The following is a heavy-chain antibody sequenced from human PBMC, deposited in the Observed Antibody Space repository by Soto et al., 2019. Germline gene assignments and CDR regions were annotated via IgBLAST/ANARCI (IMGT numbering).Heavy chain of an antibody. CDR1: GFTFSSYA. J-gene: IGHJ5*02. CDR2: ISGSGGST. Sequence: EVQLLESGGGLVQRGGSLRLSCAASGFTFSSYAMSWVRQAPGKGLEWVSAISGSGGSTYYADSVKGRFTISRDKSKNTLYLQMNSLRAEDTAVYYCAAYSSFWKGGFDTWGQGTLVTVSS. CDR3: AAYSSFWKGGFDT. V-gene: IGHV3-23*01. D-gene: IGHD6-19*01.